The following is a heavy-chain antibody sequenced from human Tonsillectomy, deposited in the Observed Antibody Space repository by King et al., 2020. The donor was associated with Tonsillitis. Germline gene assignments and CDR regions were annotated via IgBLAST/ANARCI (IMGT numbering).Heavy chain of an antibody. CDR1: GFTLSTSW. Sequence: QLVQSGGGLVQPGGSLRLSCAASGFTLSTSWMSWVRQAPGKGLEWVANINPDGSEKNYVDSVKGRFTFSRDNARNSLYLQMNSLRAEDTAVYYCVKGGGSVWPFDSWGQGALVTVSS. CDR2: INPDGSEK. D-gene: IGHD6-19*01. CDR3: VKGGGSVWPFDS. V-gene: IGHV3-7*03. J-gene: IGHJ4*02.